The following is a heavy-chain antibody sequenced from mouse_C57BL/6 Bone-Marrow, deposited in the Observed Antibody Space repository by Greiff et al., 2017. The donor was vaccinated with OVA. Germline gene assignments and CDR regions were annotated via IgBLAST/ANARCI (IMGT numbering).Heavy chain of an antibody. V-gene: IGHV5-9*01. J-gene: IGHJ4*01. CDR3: ASSYYDGCCSMDV. D-gene: IGHD1-1*01. CDR2: ISGDGGTT. CDR1: GFTFSGYT. Sequence: EVKLVESGGGLVKPGGSLKLSCAASGFTFSGYTMSWVRQTPEKRLEWVATISGDGGTTYYPDSVKGRFIISRDNAKNILYLQMSSLRSEDTALDYCASSYYDGCCSMDVWGQGTSVTVSS.